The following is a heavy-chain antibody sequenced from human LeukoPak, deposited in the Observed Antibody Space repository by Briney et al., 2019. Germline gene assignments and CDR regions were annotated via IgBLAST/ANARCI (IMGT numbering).Heavy chain of an antibody. Sequence: SETLSLTCTVSGYSISSGDYYWSWIRQPPGKGLEWIGYIYYSGSTYYNPSLKSRVTISVDTSKNQFSLKLSSVTAADTAVYYCARTEGYCTNGVCYANWFDPWGQGTLVTVSS. CDR3: ARTEGYCTNGVCYANWFDP. J-gene: IGHJ5*02. V-gene: IGHV4-30-4*08. D-gene: IGHD2-8*01. CDR2: IYYSGST. CDR1: GYSISSGDYY.